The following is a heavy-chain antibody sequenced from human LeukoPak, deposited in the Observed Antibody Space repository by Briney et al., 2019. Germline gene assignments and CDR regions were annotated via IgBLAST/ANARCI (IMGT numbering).Heavy chain of an antibody. CDR2: IYYSGST. CDR3: ASRPPITMVRGVEY. D-gene: IGHD3-10*01. CDR1: GGSISSSSYY. Sequence: PSETLSLTCTVSGGSISSSSYYWGWIRQPPGKGLAWIGSIYYSGSTYYNPSLKSRVTISVDTSKNQFSLKLSSVTAADTAVYYCASRPPITMVRGVEYWGQGTLVTVSS. V-gene: IGHV4-39*01. J-gene: IGHJ4*02.